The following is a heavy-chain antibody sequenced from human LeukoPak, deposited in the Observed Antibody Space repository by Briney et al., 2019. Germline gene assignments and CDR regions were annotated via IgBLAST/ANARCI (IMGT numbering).Heavy chain of an antibody. CDR3: AKAKTWDYYDSSGYYFDY. CDR1: GFTFSSYA. V-gene: IGHV3-23*01. D-gene: IGHD3-22*01. J-gene: IGHJ4*02. Sequence: GGSLRLSCAASGFTFSSYAMSWVRQAPGKGLEWVSAISGSGGSTYYADSVKRRFTISRDNSKNTLYLQMNSLRAEDTAVYYCAKAKTWDYYDSSGYYFDYWGQGTLVTVSS. CDR2: ISGSGGST.